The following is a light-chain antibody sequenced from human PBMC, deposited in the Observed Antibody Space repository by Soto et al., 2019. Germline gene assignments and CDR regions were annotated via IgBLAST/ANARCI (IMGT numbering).Light chain of an antibody. J-gene: IGLJ3*02. V-gene: IGLV2-11*01. CDR1: SSDVGGYNF. CDR3: SSYAGSYTLV. CDR2: DVN. Sequence: QSALTQPRSVSGSPGQSVTISCSGTSSDVGGYNFVSWYQQRPGKAPKLMIFDVNKRPSGVPDRFSGSKSGNTASLTISGLQAEDEADYYCSSYAGSYTLVFGGGTKVTVL.